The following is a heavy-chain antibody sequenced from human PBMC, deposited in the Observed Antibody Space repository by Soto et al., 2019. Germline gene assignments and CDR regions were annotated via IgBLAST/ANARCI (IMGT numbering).Heavy chain of an antibody. CDR1: GGTFSSYA. Sequence: GASVKVSCKASGGTFSSYAISWVRQAPGQGLEWMGGIIPIFGTANYAQKFQGRVTITADESTSTAYMELSSLRSEDTAVYYCASTNCSGGSCFAGWFDPWGQGTLVTVSS. V-gene: IGHV1-69*13. J-gene: IGHJ5*02. CDR3: ASTNCSGGSCFAGWFDP. CDR2: IIPIFGTA. D-gene: IGHD2-15*01.